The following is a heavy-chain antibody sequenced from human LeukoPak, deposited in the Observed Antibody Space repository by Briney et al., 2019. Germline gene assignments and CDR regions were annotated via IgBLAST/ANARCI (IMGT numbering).Heavy chain of an antibody. CDR2: IYYSGST. D-gene: IGHD5-24*01. J-gene: IGHJ4*02. CDR3: ARHVDGYNSIDY. CDR1: GGSISGSSYY. Sequence: PSETLSLTCTVSGGSISGSSYYRGWIRQPPGKGLEWIGSIYYSGSTYYNPSLKSRVTISVDTSKNQFSLKLSSVTAADTAVYYCARHVDGYNSIDYWGQGTLVTVSS. V-gene: IGHV4-39*01.